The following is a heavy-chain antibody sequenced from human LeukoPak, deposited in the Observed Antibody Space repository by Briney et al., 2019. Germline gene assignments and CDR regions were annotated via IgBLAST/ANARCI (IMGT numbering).Heavy chain of an antibody. CDR3: ARYPATDAFDI. CDR2: IKQDGSEK. CDR1: GFTFSSYW. Sequence: GGSLRLSCAASGFTFSSYWMSWVRQAPGKGLEWVANIKQDGSEKYYVDSVKGRFTISRDNAKNSLYLQMNGLRAEDTAVYYCARYPATDAFDIWGQGTMVTVSS. J-gene: IGHJ3*02. V-gene: IGHV3-7*01.